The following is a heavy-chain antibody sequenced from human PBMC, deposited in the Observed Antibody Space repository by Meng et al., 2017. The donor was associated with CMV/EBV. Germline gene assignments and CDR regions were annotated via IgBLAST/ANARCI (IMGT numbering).Heavy chain of an antibody. J-gene: IGHJ4*02. V-gene: IGHV3-30*03. CDR1: GFTFSSYW. CDR2: ISYDGSNK. Sequence: GGSLRLSCAASGFTFSSYWMSWVRQAPGKGLEWVAVISYDGSNKYYADSVKGRFTISRDNSKNTLYLQMNSLRAEDTAVYYCARDADPAMYSSSPYFDYWGQGTLVTVSS. CDR3: ARDADPAMYSSSPYFDY. D-gene: IGHD6-6*01.